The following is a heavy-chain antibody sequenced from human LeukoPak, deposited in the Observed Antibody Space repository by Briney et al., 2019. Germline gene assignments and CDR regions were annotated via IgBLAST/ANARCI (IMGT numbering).Heavy chain of an antibody. CDR3: AKDGGVADYYYYYGMDV. D-gene: IGHD2-15*01. CDR2: IYSGGST. V-gene: IGHV3-66*01. J-gene: IGHJ6*02. Sequence: GGSLRLSCAASGFTVSSNYMSWVRQAPGKGLEWVSVIYSGGSTYYADSVKGRFTISRDNSKNTLYPQMNSLRAEDTAVYYCAKDGGVADYYYYYGMDVWGQGTTVTVSS. CDR1: GFTVSSNY.